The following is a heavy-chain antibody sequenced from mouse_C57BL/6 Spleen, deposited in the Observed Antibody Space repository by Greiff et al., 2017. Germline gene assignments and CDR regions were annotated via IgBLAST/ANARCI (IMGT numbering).Heavy chain of an antibody. V-gene: IGHV1-69*01. CDR2: IDPSDSYT. CDR1: GYTFTSYW. Sequence: QVQLKQPGAELVMPGASVKLSCKASGYTFTSYWMHWVKQRPGQGLEWIGEIDPSDSYTNYNQKFKGKSTLTVDKSSSTAYMQLSSLTSEDSAVYYCARRGCGNYVWFAYWGQGTLVTVSA. D-gene: IGHD2-1*01. CDR3: ARRGCGNYVWFAY. J-gene: IGHJ3*01.